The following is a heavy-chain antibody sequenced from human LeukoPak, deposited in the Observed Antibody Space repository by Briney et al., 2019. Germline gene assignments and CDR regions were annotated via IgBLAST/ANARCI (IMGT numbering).Heavy chain of an antibody. V-gene: IGHV3-53*01. CDR3: AREAPSYGMDV. CDR1: GFTFSSSA. J-gene: IGHJ6*02. Sequence: GGSLRLSCAASGFTFSSSAMSWVRQAPGKGLEWVSVIYSGGSTYYADSVKGRFTISRNNSKNTLYLQMNSLRAEDTAVYYCAREAPSYGMDVWGQGTTVTVSS. CDR2: IYSGGST.